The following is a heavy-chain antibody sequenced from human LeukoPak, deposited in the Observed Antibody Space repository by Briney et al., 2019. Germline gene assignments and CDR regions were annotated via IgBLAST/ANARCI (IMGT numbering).Heavy chain of an antibody. D-gene: IGHD3-22*01. J-gene: IGHJ4*02. CDR3: ARHTYYYDSSGPHFDY. Sequence: SETLSLTCTVSGGSISSSRYYWGWIRQPPGKGLEWIGSIYCSGSTYYNPSLRSRVTISVDTSKNQFSLKLSSVTAADTAVYYCARHTYYYDSSGPHFDYWGQGILVIVSS. CDR1: GGSISSSRYY. CDR2: IYCSGST. V-gene: IGHV4-39*01.